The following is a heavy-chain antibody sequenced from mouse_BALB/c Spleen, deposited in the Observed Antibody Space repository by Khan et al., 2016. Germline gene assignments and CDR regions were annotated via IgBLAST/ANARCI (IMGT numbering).Heavy chain of an antibody. CDR3: ARAGYYGYLAY. J-gene: IGHJ3*01. CDR1: GFDFSRYW. CDR2: INPDSSTI. Sequence: EVKLLESGGGLVQPGGSLKLSCVASGFDFSRYWMSWVRQAPGKGLEWIGEINPDSSTINYTPSLKDKFIISRDNAKNTLYLQMSKVRSEDTALYYCARAGYYGYLAYWGQGTLVTVSA. D-gene: IGHD1-1*01. V-gene: IGHV4-1*02.